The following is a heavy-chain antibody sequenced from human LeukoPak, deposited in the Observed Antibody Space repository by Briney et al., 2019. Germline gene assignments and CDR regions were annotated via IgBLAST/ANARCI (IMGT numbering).Heavy chain of an antibody. CDR3: ARDSSEFRSLIPH. D-gene: IGHD2-21*01. CDR2: ITPIFGAA. J-gene: IGHJ1*01. V-gene: IGHV1-69*13. CDR1: GGTFSSYA. Sequence: SVKVSCKASGGTFSSYAISWVRQAPGQGLEWMGGITPIFGAANYAQKFQGRVTITADGSTNTAYMELSSLRSEDTAVYYCARDSSEFRSLIPHWGQGTLVTVSS.